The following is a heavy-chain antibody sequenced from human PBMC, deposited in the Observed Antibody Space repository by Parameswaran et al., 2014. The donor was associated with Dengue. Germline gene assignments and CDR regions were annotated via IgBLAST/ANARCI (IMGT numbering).Heavy chain of an antibody. Sequence: WVRQAPGQGLEWMGWINTNTGNPTYAQGFTGRFVFSLDTSVSTAYLQISSLKAEDTAVYYCAREYYYDSSGYGYYYYGMDVWGQGTTVTVSS. CDR3: AREYYYDSSGYGYYYYGMDV. V-gene: IGHV7-4-1*02. D-gene: IGHD3-22*01. J-gene: IGHJ6*02. CDR2: INTNTGNP.